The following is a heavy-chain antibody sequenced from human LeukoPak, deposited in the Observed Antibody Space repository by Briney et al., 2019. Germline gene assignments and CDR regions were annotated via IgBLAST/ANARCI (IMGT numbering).Heavy chain of an antibody. CDR2: IWYDGSNK. D-gene: IGHD2-2*01. CDR3: AKDNGYCSSTSCYHINWFDP. CDR1: GFTFSSYG. J-gene: IGHJ5*02. Sequence: GGSLRLSCAASGFTFSSYGMHWVRQAPGKGLEWVAVIWYDGSNKYYADSVKGRFTISRDNSKNTLYLQMNSLRAEDTAVYYCAKDNGYCSSTSCYHINWFDPWGQGTLVSVSS. V-gene: IGHV3-33*06.